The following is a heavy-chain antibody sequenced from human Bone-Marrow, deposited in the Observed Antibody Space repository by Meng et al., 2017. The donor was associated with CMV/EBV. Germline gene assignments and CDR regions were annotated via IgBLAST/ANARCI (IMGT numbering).Heavy chain of an antibody. CDR2: ISSSNSYI. CDR1: GFTFSSYS. J-gene: IGHJ4*02. D-gene: IGHD6-19*01. Sequence: GESLKISCAASGFTFSSYSMNWVRQAPGKGLEWVSSISSSNSYIYYADSVKGRFTISRDNAKNSLYLQMNSLRAEDTAVYYCARDGDKQWLVRLGYYFDYWGQGTLVAVSS. CDR3: ARDGDKQWLVRLGYYFDY. V-gene: IGHV3-21*01.